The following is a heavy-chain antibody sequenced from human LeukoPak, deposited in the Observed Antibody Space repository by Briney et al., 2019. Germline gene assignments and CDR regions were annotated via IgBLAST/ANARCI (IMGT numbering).Heavy chain of an antibody. CDR2: ISWNSGSI. D-gene: IGHD4-17*01. Sequence: GGSLRLSCAASGFTFDDYAMHWVRQAPGKGLEWVSGISWNSGSIGYADSVKGRFTISRDNSKNTLYLQMNSLRAEDTAVYYCARDVGDYITPYYYYGMDVWGQGTTVTVSS. J-gene: IGHJ6*02. V-gene: IGHV3-9*01. CDR3: ARDVGDYITPYYYYGMDV. CDR1: GFTFDDYA.